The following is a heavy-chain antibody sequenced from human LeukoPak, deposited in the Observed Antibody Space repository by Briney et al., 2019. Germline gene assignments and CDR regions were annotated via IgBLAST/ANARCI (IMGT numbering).Heavy chain of an antibody. CDR2: IDQGGSVR. CDR3: ARDPESSSFDL. D-gene: IGHD6-13*01. CDR1: GFSFSSYW. V-gene: IGHV3-7*01. Sequence: PGGSLRLSCAASGFSFSSYWMSWVRQTPEKGLEFVANIDQGGSVRNYMDSLKGRCTISRDNAKKSLYLEISSLRADDTAVYYCARDPESSSFDLWGRGALVTVSS. J-gene: IGHJ4*02.